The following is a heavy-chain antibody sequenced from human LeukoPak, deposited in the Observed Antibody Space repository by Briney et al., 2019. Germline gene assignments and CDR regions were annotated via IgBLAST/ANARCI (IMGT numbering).Heavy chain of an antibody. V-gene: IGHV3-53*01. CDR2: IYSDGGT. Sequence: GGSLRLSCAASGFTVSNNYMSWVRQAPGKGLGWVSVIYSDGGTFYSDSVKGRFTISRDYSRNTLYLQMNSLRADDTAVYYCARDSSGPAFWGQGILVTVSS. D-gene: IGHD6-19*01. CDR3: ARDSSGPAF. J-gene: IGHJ4*02. CDR1: GFTVSNNY.